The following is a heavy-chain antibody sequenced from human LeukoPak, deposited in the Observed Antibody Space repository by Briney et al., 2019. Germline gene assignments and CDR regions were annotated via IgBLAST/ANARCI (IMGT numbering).Heavy chain of an antibody. CDR1: GYTFTRYG. D-gene: IGHD6-19*01. CDR3: ARGPNSSGWYGY. CDR2: ISAYNGNT. V-gene: IGHV1-18*01. Sequence: ASVYVSCKASGYTFTRYGISWVRQAPGQGLEWMGWISAYNGNTNYAQKLQGRVTMPTDTSTSTAYMELRSLRSDDTAVYYCARGPNSSGWYGYWGQGTLVTVSS. J-gene: IGHJ4*02.